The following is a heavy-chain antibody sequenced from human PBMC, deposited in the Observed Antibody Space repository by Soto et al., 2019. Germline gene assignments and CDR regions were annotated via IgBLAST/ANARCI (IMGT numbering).Heavy chain of an antibody. V-gene: IGHV3-9*01. CDR1: GFTLNDYA. J-gene: IGHJ5*02. CDR3: AKDSGNNSSPLWFDP. Sequence: GGSLRLSCAASGFTLNDYAMHWVRQVPGKGLEWVSSISWNSGSIGYADSVKGRFTISRDNAKNSLYLQMNSLRVEDTALYYCAKDSGNNSSPLWFDPWGRGTLVTVSS. D-gene: IGHD6-6*01. CDR2: ISWNSGSI.